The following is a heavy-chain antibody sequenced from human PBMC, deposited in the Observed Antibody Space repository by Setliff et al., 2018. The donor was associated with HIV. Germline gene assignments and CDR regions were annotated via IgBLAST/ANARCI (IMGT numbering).Heavy chain of an antibody. CDR2: IDQDGSEK. J-gene: IGHJ3*02. V-gene: IGHV3-7*01. D-gene: IGHD3-3*01. CDR1: GFTFSSYW. CDR3: AKDRLECLAPDGFGI. Sequence: PGGSLRLSCAASGFTFSSYWMTWVRQAPGKGLEWVDNIDQDGSEKYYVDSVKGRFSISRDNGKYLVYLQMNSLRAEDTAVYYCAKDRLECLAPDGFGIWPVGTMVTV.